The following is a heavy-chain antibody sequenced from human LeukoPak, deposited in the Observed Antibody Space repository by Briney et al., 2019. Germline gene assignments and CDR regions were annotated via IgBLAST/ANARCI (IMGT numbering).Heavy chain of an antibody. Sequence: GGSPRLSCAASGLTLSRYWMTWVRQAPGKGLEWVSAISGSGGSTYYADSVKGRFTISRDNSKNTLYLQMNSLRAEDTAVYYCAKDPITILYYFDYWGQGTLVTVSS. CDR3: AKDPITILYYFDY. CDR1: GLTLSRYW. V-gene: IGHV3-23*01. CDR2: ISGSGGST. D-gene: IGHD3-10*01. J-gene: IGHJ4*02.